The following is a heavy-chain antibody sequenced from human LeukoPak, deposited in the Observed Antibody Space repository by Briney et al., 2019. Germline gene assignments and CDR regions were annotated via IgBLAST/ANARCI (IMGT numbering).Heavy chain of an antibody. Sequence: GGSLRLSCTASGFAFSSYSMHWVRQAPGKGLEWVSAISGSGGSTYYADSVKGRFTISRDNSKNTLYLQMNSLRAEDTAVYYCAKVFKQWPAHYWGQGTLVTVSS. CDR2: ISGSGGST. CDR1: GFAFSSYS. CDR3: AKVFKQWPAHY. V-gene: IGHV3-23*01. D-gene: IGHD6-19*01. J-gene: IGHJ4*02.